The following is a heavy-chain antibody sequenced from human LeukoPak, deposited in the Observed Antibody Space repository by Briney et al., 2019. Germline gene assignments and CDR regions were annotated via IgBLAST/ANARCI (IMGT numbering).Heavy chain of an antibody. J-gene: IGHJ6*02. D-gene: IGHD6-19*01. Sequence: SVKVSCKASGGTFSSYAISWVRQAPGQGLEWMGGIIPIFGTANYAQKFQGRVTITADESTSTAYMELSSLRSEDTAVYYCARDRLGQWPTQTKYYDYGMDVWGQGTTVTVSS. CDR2: IIPIFGTA. CDR1: GGTFSSYA. V-gene: IGHV1-69*13. CDR3: ARDRLGQWPTQTKYYDYGMDV.